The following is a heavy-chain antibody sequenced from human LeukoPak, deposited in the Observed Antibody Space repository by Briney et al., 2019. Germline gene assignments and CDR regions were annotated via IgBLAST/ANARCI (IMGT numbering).Heavy chain of an antibody. J-gene: IGHJ4*02. CDR2: ISNNGGTT. Sequence: GGSLRLSCAASGFTFSSYYMHWVRQAPGKGLEYVSAISNNGGTTYYANSVKGRFTISRDNSKNTLYLQMGGLRAEDMAVYYCARGGLGHCSSSSCYTDFWGQGTLVAVSS. CDR3: ARGGLGHCSSSSCYTDF. D-gene: IGHD2-2*02. CDR1: GFTFSSYY. V-gene: IGHV3-64*01.